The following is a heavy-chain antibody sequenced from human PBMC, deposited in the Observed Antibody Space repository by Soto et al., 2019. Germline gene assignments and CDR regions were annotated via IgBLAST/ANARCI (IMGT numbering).Heavy chain of an antibody. CDR3: AREDILGTRSFDF. Sequence: EVHLVESGGGVVQPGGSLRLSCAASGFSFSMYSMNWVRQAPGKGLEWVSYISSNSVTIYATDSGRSRYTIYRDNANNSLYLQMNRLRDEDTAVYYCAREDILGTRSFDFWGQGALVIVSS. V-gene: IGHV3-48*02. J-gene: IGHJ4*02. D-gene: IGHD1-26*01. CDR1: GFSFSMYS. CDR2: ISSNSVTI.